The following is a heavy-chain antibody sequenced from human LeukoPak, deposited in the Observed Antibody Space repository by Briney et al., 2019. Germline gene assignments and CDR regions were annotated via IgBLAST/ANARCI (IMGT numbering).Heavy chain of an antibody. CDR1: GFTFNSYA. J-gene: IGHJ4*02. CDR3: ARDTSPMSHDYGDYGGAAKYYFDY. Sequence: GSLRLSCAASGFTFNSYAMHWVRQAPGKGLEWVAVISSDGSNKYYADSVKGRFTLSRDNSKNTLYLQMNSLRVEDTAVYSCARDTSPMSHDYGDYGGAAKYYFDYWGQGTLVTVSS. D-gene: IGHD4-17*01. V-gene: IGHV3-30-3*01. CDR2: ISSDGSNK.